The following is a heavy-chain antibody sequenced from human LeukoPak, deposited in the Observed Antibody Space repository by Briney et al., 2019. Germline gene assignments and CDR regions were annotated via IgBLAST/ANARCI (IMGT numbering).Heavy chain of an antibody. V-gene: IGHV3-48*01. Sequence: GSLRLSCAASGFPFSSYSMNWVRRAPGKGLEWASYISSSSSTIYYADSVKGRFTISRDNSKNSLYLQINSLRAEDTAVHYCARAPRVGATSDYWGQGTLVTVSS. CDR2: ISSSSSTI. CDR1: GFPFSSYS. D-gene: IGHD1-26*01. CDR3: ARAPRVGATSDY. J-gene: IGHJ4*02.